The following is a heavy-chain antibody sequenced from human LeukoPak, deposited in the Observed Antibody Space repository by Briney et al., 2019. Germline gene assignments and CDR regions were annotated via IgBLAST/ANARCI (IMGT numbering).Heavy chain of an antibody. CDR1: GGSFSGYY. D-gene: IGHD2-2*01. CDR2: INHSGST. Sequence: SETLSLTCAVYGGSFSGYYWSWIRQPPGKGLEWIGEINHSGSTNYNPSLKSRVTISVDTSKNQFSLKLSSVTAADTAVYYCARALRLYCSSTSCYEPEHDYWGQGTLVTVSS. CDR3: ARALRLYCSSTSCYEPEHDY. V-gene: IGHV4-34*01. J-gene: IGHJ4*02.